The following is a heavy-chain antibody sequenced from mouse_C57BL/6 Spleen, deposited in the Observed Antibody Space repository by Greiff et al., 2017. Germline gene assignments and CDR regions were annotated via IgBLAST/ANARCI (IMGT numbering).Heavy chain of an antibody. CDR3: ARHEGVYYGSSYHWYFDV. V-gene: IGHV1-62-2*01. CDR1: GYTFTEYT. CDR2: FYPGSGSI. D-gene: IGHD1-1*01. J-gene: IGHJ1*03. Sequence: QVHVKQSGAELVKPGASVKLSCKASGYTFTEYTIHWVKQRSGQGLEWIGWFYPGSGSIKYNEKFKDKATLTADKSSSTVYMELSRLTSEDSAVYFCARHEGVYYGSSYHWYFDVWGTGTTVTVSS.